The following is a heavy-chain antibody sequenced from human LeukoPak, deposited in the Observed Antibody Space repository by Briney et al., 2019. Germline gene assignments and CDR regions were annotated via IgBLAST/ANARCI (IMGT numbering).Heavy chain of an antibody. V-gene: IGHV3-7*01. Sequence: GGSLRLSCAASGFTFSSYWMSWVRQAPGKGLEWVANIKRDGSEKHYVDSVKGRFTISRDNAKKSLFLHMNSLRVEDTAVYYCARGSEYTSSTNYYFDYWGQGTLVTVSS. D-gene: IGHD6-6*01. CDR1: GFTFSSYW. CDR3: ARGSEYTSSTNYYFDY. CDR2: IKRDGSEK. J-gene: IGHJ4*02.